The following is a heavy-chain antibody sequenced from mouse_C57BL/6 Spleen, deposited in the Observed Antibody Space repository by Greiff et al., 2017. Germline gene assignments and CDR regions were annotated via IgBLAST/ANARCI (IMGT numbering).Heavy chain of an antibody. CDR3: ARDYYGSSPRCNY. V-gene: IGHV1-55*01. CDR2: IYPGSGST. CDR1: GYTFTSYW. Sequence: VQLQQPGAELVKPGASVKMSCKASGYTFTSYWITWVKQRPGQGLEWIGDIYPGSGSTNYNEKFKSKATLTVDTSSSTAYMQLSSLTSEDSAVYYCARDYYGSSPRCNYWGQGTLVTVSA. D-gene: IGHD1-1*01. J-gene: IGHJ3*01.